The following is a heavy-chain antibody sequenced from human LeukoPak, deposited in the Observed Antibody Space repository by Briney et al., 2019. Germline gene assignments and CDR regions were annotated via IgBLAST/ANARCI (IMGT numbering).Heavy chain of an antibody. V-gene: IGHV3-53*04. Sequence: GGSLRLSCAASGFTVSSNYMSWVRQAPGRGLEWVAVIYSGGSTYYSDSLKGGFAISRHNSKNTLYLQMNSLRAEETPLYYCASGGGTYDYWGQGTLVTVSS. J-gene: IGHJ4*02. D-gene: IGHD1-1*01. CDR2: IYSGGST. CDR1: GFTVSSNY. CDR3: ASGGGTYDY.